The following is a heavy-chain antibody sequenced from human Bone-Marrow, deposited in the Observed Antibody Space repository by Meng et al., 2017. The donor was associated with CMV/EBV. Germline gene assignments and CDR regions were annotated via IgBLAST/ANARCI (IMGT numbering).Heavy chain of an antibody. CDR2: ISYDGSNK. CDR1: GFTFSSYG. J-gene: IGHJ3*02. CDR3: ARDRRVSVGELVVAFDI. Sequence: GESLKISCAASGFTFSSYGMHWVRQAPGKGLEWVAVISYDGSNKYYADSVKGRFTISRDNSKNTLYLQMNSLRAEDTAVYYCARDRRVSVGELVVAFDIWGQGTMITVSS. D-gene: IGHD3-10*01. V-gene: IGHV3-30*19.